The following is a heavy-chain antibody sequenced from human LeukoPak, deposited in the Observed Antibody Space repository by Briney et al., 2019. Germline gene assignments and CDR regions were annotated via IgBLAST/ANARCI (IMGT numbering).Heavy chain of an antibody. Sequence: GGSLRLSCAASGFTFSNAWMSWVRQAPGKGLEWVGRIKSKADGRTTDYAAPVKGRFTISRDDSENTLYLQMNSLKTEDTAVYYCATNSDYEGLFAYWGQGSLVTVSS. J-gene: IGHJ4*02. CDR3: ATNSDYEGLFAY. D-gene: IGHD5-12*01. CDR1: GFTFSNAW. CDR2: IKSKADGRTT. V-gene: IGHV3-15*01.